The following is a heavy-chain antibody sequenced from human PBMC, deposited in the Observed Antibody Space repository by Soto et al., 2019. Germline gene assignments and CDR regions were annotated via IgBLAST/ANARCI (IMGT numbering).Heavy chain of an antibody. J-gene: IGHJ4*02. D-gene: IGHD6-6*01. CDR1: GGTFSSYT. CDR2: IIPILGIA. V-gene: IGHV1-69*02. CDR3: ARRYSSSSVDY. Sequence: SVKVSCKASGGTFSSYTIIWVRQAPGQGLEWMGRIIPILGIANYAQKFQGRVTITADKSTSTAYMELSSLRSEDTAVYYCARRYSSSSVDYWGQGTLVTVSS.